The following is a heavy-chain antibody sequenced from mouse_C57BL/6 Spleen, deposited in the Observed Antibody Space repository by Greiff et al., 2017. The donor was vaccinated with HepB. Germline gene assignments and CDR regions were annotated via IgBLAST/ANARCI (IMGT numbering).Heavy chain of an antibody. CDR1: GYTFTSYW. V-gene: IGHV1-72*01. J-gene: IGHJ4*01. CDR2: IDPNSGGT. CDR3: ASGYYSNYVNAMDY. Sequence: VQLQQPGAELVKPGASVKLSCKASGYTFTSYWMHWVKQRPGRGLEWIGRIDPNSGGTKYNEKFKSKATLTVDKPSSIAYMQLSSLTSEDSAVYYCASGYYSNYVNAMDYWGQGTSVTVSS. D-gene: IGHD2-5*01.